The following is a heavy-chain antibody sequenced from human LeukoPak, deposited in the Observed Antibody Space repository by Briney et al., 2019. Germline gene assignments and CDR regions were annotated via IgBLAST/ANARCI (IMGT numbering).Heavy chain of an antibody. D-gene: IGHD2-2*01. CDR3: AKALTVVVPAATPNWFDP. CDR2: ISSSSSYI. Sequence: GGSLRLSCAASGFTFSSYGMNWVRQAPGKGLEWVSSISSSSSYIYYADSVKGRFTISRDNAKNSLYLQMNSLRAEDTAVYYCAKALTVVVPAATPNWFDPWGQGTLVTVSS. CDR1: GFTFSSYG. J-gene: IGHJ5*02. V-gene: IGHV3-21*01.